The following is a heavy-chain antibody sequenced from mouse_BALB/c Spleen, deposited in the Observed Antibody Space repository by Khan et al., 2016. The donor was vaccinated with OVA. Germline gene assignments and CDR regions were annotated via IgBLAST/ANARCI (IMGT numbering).Heavy chain of an antibody. V-gene: IGHV1S81*02. CDR2: INPSNGGT. Sequence: QVQLQQSGAELVKPGASVRLSCKASGYTFTSYYLYWVKQRPGQGLEWIGDINPSNGGTNFNEKFKSKATLTVDTSSSTAYMQLSSLTSEDSAVYYCTKSDYGTFAYWGQGTLVTVSA. CDR3: TKSDYGTFAY. D-gene: IGHD2-1*01. J-gene: IGHJ3*01. CDR1: GYTFTSYY.